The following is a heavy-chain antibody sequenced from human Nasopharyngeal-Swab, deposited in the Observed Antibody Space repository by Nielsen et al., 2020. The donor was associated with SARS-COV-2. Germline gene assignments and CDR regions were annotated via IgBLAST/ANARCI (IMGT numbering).Heavy chain of an antibody. Sequence: SVKVSCKASGGTFSSYAISWVRQAPGQGLGWMGGIIPIFGTANYAQKFQGRVTITADESTSTAYMELSSLRSEDTAVYYCASRGGRWLQPVGYGMDVWGQGTTVTVSS. CDR2: IIPIFGTA. CDR1: GGTFSSYA. V-gene: IGHV1-69*13. D-gene: IGHD5-24*01. CDR3: ASRGGRWLQPVGYGMDV. J-gene: IGHJ6*02.